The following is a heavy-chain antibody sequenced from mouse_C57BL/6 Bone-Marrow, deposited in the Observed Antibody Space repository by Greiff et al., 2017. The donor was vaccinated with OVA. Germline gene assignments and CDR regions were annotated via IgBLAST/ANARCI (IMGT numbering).Heavy chain of an antibody. J-gene: IGHJ2*01. CDR3: EREDYYGSSYH. Sequence: EVKVVESGGGLVKPGGSLKLSCAASGFTFSSYAMSWVRQTPEKRLEWVATISDGGSYTYYPDNVKGRFTISRDNAKNNLYLQMSHLKSEDTAMYYCEREDYYGSSYHGGQGTTLTVSS. CDR2: ISDGGSYT. D-gene: IGHD1-1*01. CDR1: GFTFSSYA. V-gene: IGHV5-4*01.